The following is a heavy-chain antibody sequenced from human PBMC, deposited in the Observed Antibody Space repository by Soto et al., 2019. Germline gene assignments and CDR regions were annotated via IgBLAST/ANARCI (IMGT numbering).Heavy chain of an antibody. CDR3: ARELDPYYGGNSLSLDS. J-gene: IGHJ4*02. CDR1: GGSFSTYG. CDR2: IIPKFGTT. V-gene: IGHV1-69*13. Sequence: QVQLVQSGAKVKKPGSSVKVSCKASGGSFSTYGINWVRLAPGQGLEWMGGIIPKFGTTNYAQKFRGRVTITADESTNTAYMELNYLRSEDTAVYFCARELDPYYGGNSLSLDSWGQGTVVTVSS. D-gene: IGHD4-17*01.